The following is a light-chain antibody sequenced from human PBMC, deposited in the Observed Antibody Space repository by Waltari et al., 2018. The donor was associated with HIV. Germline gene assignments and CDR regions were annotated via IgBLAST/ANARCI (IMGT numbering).Light chain of an antibody. V-gene: IGLV2-23*02. CDR3: CSYAGSSTSVV. J-gene: IGLJ2*01. Sequence: QSALTQSASVSGSPGQSITISCTGTSSDVGSYNLVSWYQHYPGKAPKLMIYEVNKRPSGVSNRFSGSKSGNTASLTISGLQAEDEVDYYCCSYAGSSTSVVFGGGTKLTVL. CDR1: SSDVGSYNL. CDR2: EVN.